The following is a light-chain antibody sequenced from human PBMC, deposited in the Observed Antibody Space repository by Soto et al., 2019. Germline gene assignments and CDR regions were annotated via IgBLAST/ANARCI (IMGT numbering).Light chain of an antibody. Sequence: QSALTQPASVSGSPGQSITISCTGTSSDVGSYNLVSWYQQHPGKAPKLMIYEVTKRPSGVSNRFSGSKSANTASLTISGLQAEDEADYYCCAYAATVLFGGGTKLTVL. CDR2: EVT. J-gene: IGLJ2*01. V-gene: IGLV2-23*02. CDR3: CAYAATVL. CDR1: SSDVGSYNL.